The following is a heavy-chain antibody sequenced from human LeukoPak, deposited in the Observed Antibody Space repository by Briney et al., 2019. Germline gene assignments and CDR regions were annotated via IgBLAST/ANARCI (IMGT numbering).Heavy chain of an antibody. J-gene: IGHJ4*02. V-gene: IGHV3-21*01. CDR2: VSTTGYYI. D-gene: IGHD2-2*01. Sequence: PGGSLRLSCAASGFTFSGYSMNWVRQAPGKGLEWVSSVSTTGYYIYYAESVEGVFSISRDNAKNSLYLQMNSPRAGDTAVYYCARGGDCGTTSCYYFDFWGQGTRVTVSS. CDR3: ARGGDCGTTSCYYFDF. CDR1: GFTFSGYS.